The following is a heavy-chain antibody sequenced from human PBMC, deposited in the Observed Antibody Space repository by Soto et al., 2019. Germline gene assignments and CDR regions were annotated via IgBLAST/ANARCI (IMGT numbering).Heavy chain of an antibody. J-gene: IGHJ6*03. CDR2: MNPNSGNT. D-gene: IGHD2-21*01. CDR1: GYTFTSYD. Sequence: ASVKVSCKASGYTFTSYDINWVRQATGQGLEWMGWMNPNSGNTGYAQKFQGRVTMTRNTSISTAYMKLSSLRSEDTAVYYCARGVGERNYYYMDVWGKGTTVTVSS. CDR3: ARGVGERNYYYMDV. V-gene: IGHV1-8*01.